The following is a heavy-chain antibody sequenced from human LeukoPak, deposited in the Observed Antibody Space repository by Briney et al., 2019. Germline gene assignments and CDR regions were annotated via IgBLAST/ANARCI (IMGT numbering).Heavy chain of an antibody. J-gene: IGHJ4*02. Sequence: ASVKVSCKASGYTFTGCYMHWVRQAPGQGLEWMGWINPNSGGTNYAQKFQGRVTMTRDTSISTAYMELSGLRSDDTAVYYCARAVGATTGIDYWGQGTLVTVSS. CDR3: ARAVGATTGIDY. CDR1: GYTFTGCY. CDR2: INPNSGGT. V-gene: IGHV1-2*02. D-gene: IGHD1-26*01.